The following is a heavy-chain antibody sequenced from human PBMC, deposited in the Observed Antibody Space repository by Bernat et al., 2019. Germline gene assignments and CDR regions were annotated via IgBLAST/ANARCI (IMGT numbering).Heavy chain of an antibody. CDR3: ARDTLAAAGTNYYYYYYMDV. CDR2: IIPIFGTA. Sequence: QVQLVQSGAEVKKPGSSVKVSCKASGGTFSSYAISWVRQAPGQGLEWMGGIIPIFGTANYAQKFQGRVTITADESTSTAYMELSSLRSEDTAVYYCARDTLAAAGTNYYYYYYMDVWGKGTTVTVSS. J-gene: IGHJ6*03. V-gene: IGHV1-69*01. D-gene: IGHD6-13*01. CDR1: GGTFSSYA.